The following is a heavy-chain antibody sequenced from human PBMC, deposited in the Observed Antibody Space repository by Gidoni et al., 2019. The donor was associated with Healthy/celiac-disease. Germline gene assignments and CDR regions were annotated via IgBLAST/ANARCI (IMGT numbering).Heavy chain of an antibody. J-gene: IGHJ4*02. CDR2: IKSKTDSGTT. D-gene: IGHD6-19*01. V-gene: IGHV3-15*01. CDR3: TTDGVLEWLVPFEDY. Sequence: EVQLVESGGGWVKPGGSLRLSCAASGFTFSNAWMSWVRKAPGKGLEWVGRIKSKTDSGTTDYAAPVKGRFTISRDDSKNTLYLQMNSLKTEDTAVYYCTTDGVLEWLVPFEDYWGQGTLVTVSS. CDR1: GFTFSNAW.